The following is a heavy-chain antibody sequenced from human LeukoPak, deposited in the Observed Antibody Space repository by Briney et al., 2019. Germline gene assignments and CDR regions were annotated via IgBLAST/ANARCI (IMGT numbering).Heavy chain of an antibody. CDR1: GGSISSYY. D-gene: IGHD1-26*01. J-gene: IGHJ4*02. CDR2: IYYSGST. Sequence: SETRSLTCTVSGGSISSYYWSWIRQPPGKGLEWIGYIYYSGSTNYNPSLKSRVTISVDTSKNQFSLKLSSVTAADTAVYYCARERSGSYYDYWGQGTLVTVSS. CDR3: ARERSGSYYDY. V-gene: IGHV4-59*01.